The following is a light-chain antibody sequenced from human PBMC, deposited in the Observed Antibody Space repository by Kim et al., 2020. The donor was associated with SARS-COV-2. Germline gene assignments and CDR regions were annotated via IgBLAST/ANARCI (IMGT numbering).Light chain of an antibody. V-gene: IGLV2-14*03. CDR2: DVS. CDR1: SSDVGAYEY. CDR3: SSFTTSSTVL. Sequence: GHAVTISGTGTSSDVGAYEYVCWYQQHPGKAPNLIIYDVSHRPSGISNRFSGSKSGNTASLTISGLQAEDEADYYCSSFTTSSTVLFGGGTRLTVL. J-gene: IGLJ2*01.